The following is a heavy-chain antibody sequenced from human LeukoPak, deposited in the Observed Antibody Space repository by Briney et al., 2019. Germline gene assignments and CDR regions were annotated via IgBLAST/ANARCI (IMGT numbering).Heavy chain of an antibody. CDR2: IYYSGST. J-gene: IGHJ5*02. D-gene: IGHD2-2*01. Sequence: SETLSLTCSVSGGSISSSSYYWGWICQPPGKGLEWIGSIYYSGSTYYNPSLKSRVTISVDTSKNQFSLKLSSVTAADTAVYYCARHTSWYGSWFDPWGQGTLVTVSS. CDR3: ARHTSWYGSWFDP. V-gene: IGHV4-39*01. CDR1: GGSISSSSYY.